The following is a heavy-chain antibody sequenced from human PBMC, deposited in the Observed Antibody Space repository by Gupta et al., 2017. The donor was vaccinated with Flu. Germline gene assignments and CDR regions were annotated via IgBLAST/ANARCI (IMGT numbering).Heavy chain of an antibody. Sequence: HWVRQAPGKGLELVAVIWDDGNYKEYSDSVKGRVSISRDKSKNKLYLKMNRLGAEETAVYYGVRDLNWYGDRTRCYHPFDPWGQGTMVTVSS. CDR3: VRDLNWYGDRTRCYHPFDP. V-gene: IGHV3-33*01. J-gene: IGHJ5*02. CDR2: IWDDGNYK. D-gene: IGHD2-21*01.